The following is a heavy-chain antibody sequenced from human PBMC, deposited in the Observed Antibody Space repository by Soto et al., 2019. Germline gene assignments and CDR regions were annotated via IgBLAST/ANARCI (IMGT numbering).Heavy chain of an antibody. V-gene: IGHV4-4*02. D-gene: IGHD3-10*01. J-gene: IGHJ4*02. CDR3: ARLVYDTRLNYMYFDF. Sequence: SDTLSLTCAVSGVSISSGHWWTWVRQSPQRGLEYIGEIFHHGTANYYPSFERRVAISVDTSKNQFSLKLTSVTAADTAIYFCARLVYDTRLNYMYFDFWGQGTLVTVSS. CDR1: GVSISSGHW. CDR2: IFHHGTA.